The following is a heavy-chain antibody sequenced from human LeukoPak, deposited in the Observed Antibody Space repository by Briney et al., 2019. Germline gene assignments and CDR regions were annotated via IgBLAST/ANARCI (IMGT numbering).Heavy chain of an antibody. CDR2: LLYDGSNK. CDR1: GFHLLCYR. Sequence: PGGVLGLFCSGAGFHLLCYRLDGGRQGSRQGLEWGAGLLYDGSNKYYADSVKGRFTISRDHSKNTLYLQMNSLRAEDTAVYYCAREYDILTRFAFDIWGQGTMVTVSS. J-gene: IGHJ3*02. CDR3: AREYDILTRFAFDI. D-gene: IGHD3-9*01. V-gene: IGHV3-33*01.